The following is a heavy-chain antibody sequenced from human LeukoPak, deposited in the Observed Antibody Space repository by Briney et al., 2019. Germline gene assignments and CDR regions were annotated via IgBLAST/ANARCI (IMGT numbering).Heavy chain of an antibody. CDR2: IYSDGRT. V-gene: IGHV3-66*01. CDR3: SRVGYTYKTRAL. D-gene: IGHD5-18*01. CDR1: GFIVSNNY. J-gene: IGHJ4*02. Sequence: GGSLRLSCAASGFIVSNNYMFWVRQAPGKGLEWVSAIYSDGRTYYADSVRGRFTISRDISKSTLYLQMSSLRAEDTAVYFCSRVGYTYKTRALWGQETLVTVSS.